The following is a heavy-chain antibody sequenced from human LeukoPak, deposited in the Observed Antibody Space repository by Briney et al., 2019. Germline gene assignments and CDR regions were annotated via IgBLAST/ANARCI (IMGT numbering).Heavy chain of an antibody. CDR2: FDPEDGET. D-gene: IGHD3-22*01. Sequence: ASVKVSCKVSGYTLTELSMHWVRQAPGKGLEWMGGFDPEDGETIYAQKFQGRVTMTEDTSTDTAYMGLSSLRSEDTAVYYCATYYYDSSGYYGIDYWGQGTLVTVSS. CDR3: ATYYYDSSGYYGIDY. CDR1: GYTLTELS. V-gene: IGHV1-24*01. J-gene: IGHJ4*02.